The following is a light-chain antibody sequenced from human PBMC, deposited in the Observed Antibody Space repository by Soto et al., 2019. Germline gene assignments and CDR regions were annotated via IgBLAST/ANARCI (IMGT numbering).Light chain of an antibody. CDR3: SSYTASSTLV. CDR2: DDS. V-gene: IGLV2-14*01. CDR1: SSDVGRYIY. J-gene: IGLJ3*02. Sequence: QSVLTQPASVSGSPGQSITISCTGTSSDVGRYIYVSWYQQHPGRAPKLMIYDDSNRPSGVSNRFSGSKSGNTASLTISGLQAEDEADYYCSSYTASSTLVFGGGTKLTVL.